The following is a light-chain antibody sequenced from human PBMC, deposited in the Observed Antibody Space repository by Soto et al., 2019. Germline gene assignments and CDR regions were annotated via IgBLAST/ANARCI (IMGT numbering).Light chain of an antibody. V-gene: IGKV3-20*01. Sequence: EIVLTQSPGTLSLSSGERATLSCRASQSVSSNSLAWYQHKPGQAPRLLIYDASSRATGIPDRFSGGGSGTDFTLTISRLEPEDFAVCYCLQYAVSPRTFGQGTKVEVK. CDR3: LQYAVSPRT. CDR2: DAS. J-gene: IGKJ1*01. CDR1: QSVSSNS.